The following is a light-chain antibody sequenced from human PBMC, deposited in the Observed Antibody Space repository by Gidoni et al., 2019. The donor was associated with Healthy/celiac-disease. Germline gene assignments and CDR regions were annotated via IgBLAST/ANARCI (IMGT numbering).Light chain of an antibody. J-gene: IGKJ5*01. Sequence: EIVMTQSPATLSVSPGERATLSCRASQSVSSNFAWYQQKPGQVPRLLIYGASTRATGIPARFSGSGSGTEFTLTISSLQSEDFAVYYCQQYNNWPFSITFGQGTRLEIK. CDR1: QSVSSN. CDR2: GAS. CDR3: QQYNNWPFSIT. V-gene: IGKV3-15*01.